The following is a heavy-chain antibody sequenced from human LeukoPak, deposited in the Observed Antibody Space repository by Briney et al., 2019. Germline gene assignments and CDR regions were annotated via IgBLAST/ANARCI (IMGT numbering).Heavy chain of an antibody. J-gene: IGHJ6*02. D-gene: IGHD5-24*01. Sequence: PGGSLRLSWAASGFTFDDYPMHWVRQAPGKGLEWVSLISGDGGSSYYPDSVKGRFTISRDNSKNSLYLQMNSLRTEDTALYYCAAGRVEMATVSYYYGMDVWGQGTTVTVSS. CDR3: AAGRVEMATVSYYYGMDV. V-gene: IGHV3-43*02. CDR2: ISGDGGSS. CDR1: GFTFDDYP.